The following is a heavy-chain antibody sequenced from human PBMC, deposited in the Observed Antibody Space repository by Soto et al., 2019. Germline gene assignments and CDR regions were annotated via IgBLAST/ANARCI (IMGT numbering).Heavy chain of an antibody. CDR2: ISDNSDYI. Sequence: EVQLVESGGGLVKPGGSLRLSCAASGFTFNSYTMNWVRQAPGKGLELISSISDNSDYIFYADSVKGRFTISRDNAKRSLYLEMSRLRDDDTDVYYCARYHYSGDNTGYSLDLWGQGTLVSVSS. V-gene: IGHV3-21*04. CDR1: GFTFNSYT. J-gene: IGHJ5*02. D-gene: IGHD1-26*01. CDR3: ARYHYSGDNTGYSLDL.